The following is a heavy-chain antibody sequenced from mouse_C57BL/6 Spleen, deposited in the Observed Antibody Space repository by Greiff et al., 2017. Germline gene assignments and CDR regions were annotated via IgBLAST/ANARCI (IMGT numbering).Heavy chain of an antibody. V-gene: IGHV7-3*01. J-gene: IGHJ1*03. CDR2: IRNKANGYTT. D-gene: IGHD1-1*01. CDR3: ARYDGSSSRYCDV. Sequence: EVKLVESGGGLVQPGGSLSLSCAASGFTFTDYYMSWVRQPPGKALEWWGFIRNKANGYTTEYSASVKGRFTISRDNSQSILYLQMNALRAEDSATYYCARYDGSSSRYCDVWGTGTTVTVSS. CDR1: GFTFTDYY.